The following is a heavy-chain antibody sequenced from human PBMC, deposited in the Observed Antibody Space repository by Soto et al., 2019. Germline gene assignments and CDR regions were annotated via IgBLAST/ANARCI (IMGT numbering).Heavy chain of an antibody. J-gene: IGHJ5*02. CDR3: VRDRGGSYWLDP. V-gene: IGHV3-53*01. D-gene: IGHD2-15*01. CDR2: IYSGGSR. CDR1: GFIVTNHY. Sequence: GGSLRLSCAASGFIVTNHYMSWVRQAPGKGLEWVSVIYSGGSRYYADSVKGRFTISRDDTKNTLSLQMNSLRIEDTAVYYCVRDRGGSYWLDPWGQGTLVTVSS.